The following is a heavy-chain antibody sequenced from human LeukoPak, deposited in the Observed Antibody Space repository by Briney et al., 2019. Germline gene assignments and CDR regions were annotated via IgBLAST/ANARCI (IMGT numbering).Heavy chain of an antibody. Sequence: ASVKVSCKASGYTFTSYDINWVRRATGQGLEWMGWMNPNSGNTGYAQKFQGRVTMTRNTSISTAYMELSSLRSEDTAVYYCARSHRRIVGATMGYYFDYWGQGTLVTVSS. CDR3: ARSHRRIVGATMGYYFDY. D-gene: IGHD1-26*01. CDR1: GYTFTSYD. V-gene: IGHV1-8*01. J-gene: IGHJ4*02. CDR2: MNPNSGNT.